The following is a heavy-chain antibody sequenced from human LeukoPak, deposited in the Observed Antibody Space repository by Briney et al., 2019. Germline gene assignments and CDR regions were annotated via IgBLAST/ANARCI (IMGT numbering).Heavy chain of an antibody. J-gene: IGHJ4*02. CDR3: ARSAGIGQWNYFDY. CDR2: NNHIGST. D-gene: IGHD6-19*01. CDR1: GGSFSGHY. Sequence: PSETLSLTCAVYGGSFSGHYWSWIRQPPGKGLEWIGENNHIGSTNYNPSLKSRVTISVDTSKNQFSLNLSSVTAADTAVYYCARSAGIGQWNYFDYWGQGTLVTVSS. V-gene: IGHV4-34*01.